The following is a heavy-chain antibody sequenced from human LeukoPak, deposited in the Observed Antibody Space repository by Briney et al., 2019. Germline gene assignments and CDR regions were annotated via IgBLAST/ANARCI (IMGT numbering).Heavy chain of an antibody. D-gene: IGHD6-13*01. CDR2: ISGSGGST. CDR3: AREEGAAAPQYYFDY. CDR1: GFTFSSYA. V-gene: IGHV3-23*01. J-gene: IGHJ4*02. Sequence: TGGSLRLSCAASGFTFSSYAMSWVRQAPGKGLEWVSAISGSGGSTYYADSVKGRFTISRDNSKNTLYLQMNSLRAEDTALYYCAREEGAAAPQYYFDYWGQGTLVTVSS.